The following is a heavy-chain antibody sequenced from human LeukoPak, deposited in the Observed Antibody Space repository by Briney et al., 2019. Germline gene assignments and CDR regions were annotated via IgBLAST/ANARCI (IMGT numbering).Heavy chain of an antibody. CDR1: GFTFDDYA. CDR3: AKGASSGWWGDTDFDY. V-gene: IGHV3-9*01. CDR2: ISWNSGSI. D-gene: IGHD6-19*01. J-gene: IGHJ4*02. Sequence: GGSLRFSCAASGFTFDDYAMPWVRHAPGKGLEWVSGISWNSGSIGYADSVKGRFTISRDNAKNSLYLQMNSLRAEDTALYYCAKGASSGWWGDTDFDYWGQGTLVTVSS.